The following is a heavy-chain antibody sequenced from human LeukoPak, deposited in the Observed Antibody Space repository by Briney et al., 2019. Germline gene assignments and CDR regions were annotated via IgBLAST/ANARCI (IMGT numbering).Heavy chain of an antibody. V-gene: IGHV4-61*08. CDR3: ARQGRTGTTDFDY. CDR2: IYYSGST. D-gene: IGHD1-1*01. CDR1: GGSISSGGYY. J-gene: IGHJ4*02. Sequence: SETLSLTCTVSGGSISSGGYYWSWIRQHPGKGLEWIGYIYYSGSTNYNPSLKSRVTISVDTSKNQFSLKLSSVTAADTAVYYCARQGRTGTTDFDYWGQGTLVTVSS.